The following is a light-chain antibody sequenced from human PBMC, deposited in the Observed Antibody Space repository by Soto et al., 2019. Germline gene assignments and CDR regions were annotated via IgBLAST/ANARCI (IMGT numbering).Light chain of an antibody. CDR1: QSVSSSN. J-gene: IGKJ1*01. CDR2: GAS. V-gene: IGKV3-20*01. Sequence: EIVLTQSPGTLSLSPGERATLSCRASQSVSSSNLAWYQQKPGQAPRLLIYGASSRATGIPDRFSGSGSGTDFTLTISRLEPVDFAVYYCQQYGSSPGSFGQGTKVVIK. CDR3: QQYGSSPGS.